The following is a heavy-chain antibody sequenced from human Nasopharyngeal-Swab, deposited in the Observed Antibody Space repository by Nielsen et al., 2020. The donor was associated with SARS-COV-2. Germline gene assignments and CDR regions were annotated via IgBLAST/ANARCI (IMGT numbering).Heavy chain of an antibody. CDR1: GYTFTSYG. D-gene: IGHD5-18*01. J-gene: IGHJ5*02. Sequence: ASVKVSCKASGYTFTSYGISWVRQAPGQGLEWMGWISAYNGNTNYAQKLQGRVTMTTDTSTSTAYMELRSLRSDDTAVYYCARNSPGYSYGYNWLDPWGQGTLVTVSS. CDR3: ARNSPGYSYGYNWLDP. V-gene: IGHV1-18*01. CDR2: ISAYNGNT.